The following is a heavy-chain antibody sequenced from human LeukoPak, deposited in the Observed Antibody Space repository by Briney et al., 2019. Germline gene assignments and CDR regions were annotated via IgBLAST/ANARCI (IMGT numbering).Heavy chain of an antibody. V-gene: IGHV3-48*04. J-gene: IGHJ6*03. CDR2: ISSSGSTI. Sequence: GGSLRLSCAASGFTFSSYGMSWVRQAPGKGLEWVSYISSSGSTIYYADSVKGRFTISRDNAKNSLYLQMNSLRAEDTAVYYCARVDTRVEYYMDVWGKGTTVTISS. D-gene: IGHD2-2*01. CDR1: GFTFSSYG. CDR3: ARVDTRVEYYMDV.